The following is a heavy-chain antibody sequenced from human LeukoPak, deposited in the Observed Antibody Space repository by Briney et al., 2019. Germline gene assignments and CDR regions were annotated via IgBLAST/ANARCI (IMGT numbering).Heavy chain of an antibody. J-gene: IGHJ4*02. Sequence: SSETLSLTCAVYGGSFSGYYWSWIRQPPGKGLEWIGEINHSGSTNYNPSLKSRVTISVDTSKNQFSLKLSSVTAADTAVYYCARELRFRAPGRAFDYWGQGTLVTVSS. CDR2: INHSGST. V-gene: IGHV4-34*01. CDR1: GGSFSGYY. D-gene: IGHD1-7*01. CDR3: ARELRFRAPGRAFDY.